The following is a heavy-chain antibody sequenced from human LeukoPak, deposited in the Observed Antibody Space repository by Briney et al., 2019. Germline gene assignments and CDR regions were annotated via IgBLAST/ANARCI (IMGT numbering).Heavy chain of an antibody. CDR2: VSSDGSKK. Sequence: PGGSLRLSCAASGFTVSIYVIHWVRQTPGIGLEWVAVVSSDGSKKYYADSVKGRFTISRDNSKNTLYLQMNSLRAEDTAIYYCATSGSYDYWGQGTLVTVSS. CDR3: ATSGSYDY. CDR1: GFTVSIYV. D-gene: IGHD1-26*01. V-gene: IGHV3-30-3*01. J-gene: IGHJ4*02.